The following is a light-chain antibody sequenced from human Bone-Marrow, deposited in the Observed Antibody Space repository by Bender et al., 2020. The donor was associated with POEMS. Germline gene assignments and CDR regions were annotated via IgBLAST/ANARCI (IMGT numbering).Light chain of an antibody. V-gene: IGLV3-21*02. CDR2: DDN. Sequence: SYELTQPPSVSVAPGQTARMTCGGDNIGSKSVHWYQQKSGQAPMLVLFDDNDRPLGIQERFSGSNSGKRATLTISRFEVGNESDYHWQVCDPAHGDRGFFGGGAKLTVL. J-gene: IGLJ2*01. CDR3: QVCDPAHGDRGF. CDR1: NIGSKS.